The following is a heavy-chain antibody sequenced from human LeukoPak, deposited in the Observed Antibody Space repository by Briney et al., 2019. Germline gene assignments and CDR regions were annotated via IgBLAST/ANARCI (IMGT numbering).Heavy chain of an antibody. V-gene: IGHV4-39*01. D-gene: IGHD3-16*01. CDR3: ARRSPFGGVDY. CDR2: IYYSGST. J-gene: IGHJ4*02. CDR1: GGSISSSSYY. Sequence: SETLSLTCTVSGGSISSSSYYWGWIRQPPGKGLEWIGSIYYSGSTYYNPSLKSRVTISVDTSKNQFSLKLSSVTAADTAVYYCARRSPFGGVDYWGQGTLVTVSS.